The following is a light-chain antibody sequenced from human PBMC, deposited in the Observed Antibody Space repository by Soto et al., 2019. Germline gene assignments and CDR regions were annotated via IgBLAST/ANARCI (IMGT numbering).Light chain of an antibody. CDR3: QQYGSSPLIS. V-gene: IGKV3-20*01. Sequence: VLTQSPGTLSLSPGESATLSCRASHTVSITYLTWYQQKPGQAPRLLIFGASKRATGIPDRFSGSGSGRDFTLTISGLEPEDFAVYYCQQYGSSPLISFGQGTRLEI. CDR2: GAS. CDR1: HTVSITY. J-gene: IGKJ5*01.